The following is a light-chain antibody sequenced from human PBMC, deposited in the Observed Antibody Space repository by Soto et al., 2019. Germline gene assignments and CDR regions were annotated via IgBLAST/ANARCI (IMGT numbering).Light chain of an antibody. J-gene: IGLJ2*01. CDR3: SSYTSSSTLV. CDR1: SSDVGGYNF. V-gene: IGLV2-14*01. Sequence: QSVLTQPASVSGSPGQSITIPCTGTSSDVGGYNFVAWYQQHPGKAPKLMIYAVNNRPSGISNRFSGSKSGNTASLTISGLQAEDEADYYCSSYTSSSTLVFGGGTKLTVL. CDR2: AVN.